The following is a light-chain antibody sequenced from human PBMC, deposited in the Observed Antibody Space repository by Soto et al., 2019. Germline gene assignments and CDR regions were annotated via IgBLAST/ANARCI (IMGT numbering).Light chain of an antibody. CDR3: MHALQTPYT. Sequence: DIVMTQSPLSLPVTPGEPASISCRSSQSLLHSNGYNYLDWYLQKPGQSPQLLIYLGSNRASGVPDRFSGSGSGTDFTLKISRVEAEDVGVYYCMHALQTPYTVGQGTKLDI. CDR2: LGS. CDR1: QSLLHSNGYNY. V-gene: IGKV2-28*01. J-gene: IGKJ2*01.